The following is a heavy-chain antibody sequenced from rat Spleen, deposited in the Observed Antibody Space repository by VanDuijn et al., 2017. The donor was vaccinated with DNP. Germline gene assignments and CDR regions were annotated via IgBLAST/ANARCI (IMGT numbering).Heavy chain of an antibody. CDR2: IWIGGTT. D-gene: IGHD1-1*01. V-gene: IGHV2-4*01. CDR3: ARDGQWDYLDY. CDR1: GFSLTSYG. J-gene: IGHJ2*01. Sequence: QVQLKESGPGLVQPSRTLSLTCTVSGFSLTSYGVSWVRQPPGKGLEWMGVIWIGGTTHISSIFKSRLTISRDTSKSQVFFKLNSLQTEDTATYYCARDGQWDYLDYWGQGVMVTVSS.